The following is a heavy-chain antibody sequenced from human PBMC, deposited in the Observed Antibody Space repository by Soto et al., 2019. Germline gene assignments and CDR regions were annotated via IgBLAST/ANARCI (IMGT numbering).Heavy chain of an antibody. V-gene: IGHV4-30-4*01. CDR3: ARLTFVDILAGYFFDS. CDR1: GDAISSGDYY. J-gene: IGHJ4*02. D-gene: IGHD3-9*01. Sequence: QVQLQESGPRLVKPSQTLSLTCTVSGDAISSGDYYWAWIRQPPGKGLAWTGHIYYTGNTHYNPSLRGRDYTSVDRSKDQCPLNLSSVTAADTAVYLCARLTFVDILAGYFFDSWGQGALVTVSS. CDR2: IYYTGNT.